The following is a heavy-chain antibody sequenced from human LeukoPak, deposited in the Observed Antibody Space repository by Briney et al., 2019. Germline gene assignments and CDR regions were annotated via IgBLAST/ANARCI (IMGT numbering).Heavy chain of an antibody. D-gene: IGHD5-12*01. Sequence: GGSLRLSCAASGFTFSSYWMNWVRQAPGKGLEWVANIKQDGSEKYYVDSVKGRFTISRDNARNSLFLQMNNLRAEDAAVYYCARGGDYWGQGTLVTVSS. J-gene: IGHJ4*02. CDR1: GFTFSSYW. CDR3: ARGGDY. V-gene: IGHV3-7*01. CDR2: IKQDGSEK.